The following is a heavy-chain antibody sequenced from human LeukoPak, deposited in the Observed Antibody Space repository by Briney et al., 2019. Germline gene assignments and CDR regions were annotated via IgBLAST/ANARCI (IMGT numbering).Heavy chain of an antibody. V-gene: IGHV4-39*07. D-gene: IGHD6-19*01. Sequence: SETLSLTCTVSGGSISSSSYYWGWIRQPPGKGLEWIGSIYYSGSTYYNPSLKSRVTISVDTSKNQFSLKLSSVTAADTAVYYCARSRSGWYSGYWGQGTLVTVSS. J-gene: IGHJ4*02. CDR1: GGSISSSSYY. CDR2: IYYSGST. CDR3: ARSRSGWYSGY.